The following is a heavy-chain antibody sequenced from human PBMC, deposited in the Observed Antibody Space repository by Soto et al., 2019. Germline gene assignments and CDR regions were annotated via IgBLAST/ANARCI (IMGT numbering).Heavy chain of an antibody. J-gene: IGHJ4*02. D-gene: IGHD3-16*01. V-gene: IGHV4-4*07. Sequence: SETLSLTCTVSGDSICSYFWTWIRQPAGKGLEWIGRVYTSGTTNYNPSLKSRVTISVDTSKNQFSLQLSSVTAADTAVYYCARLGTNGQTLDYWGPGTLDTVST. CDR1: GDSICSYF. CDR2: VYTSGTT. CDR3: ARLGTNGQTLDY.